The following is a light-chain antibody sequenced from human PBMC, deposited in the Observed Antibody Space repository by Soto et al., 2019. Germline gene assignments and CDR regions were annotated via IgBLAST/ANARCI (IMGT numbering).Light chain of an antibody. CDR1: SSDVGGYNY. CDR3: SAYTTSNTLVV. J-gene: IGLJ2*01. Sequence: QSALTQPASVSGSPGQSITISCTGTSSDVGGYNYVSWYQQHPGRAPKLIIYEVSNRPSGVSNRFSGSKSGNTASLAISGLQAEDEADYYCSAYTTSNTLVVFGGGTKLTVL. V-gene: IGLV2-14*01. CDR2: EVS.